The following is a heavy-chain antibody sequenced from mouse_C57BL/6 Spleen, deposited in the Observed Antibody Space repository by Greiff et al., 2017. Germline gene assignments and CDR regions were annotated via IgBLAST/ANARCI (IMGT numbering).Heavy chain of an antibody. J-gene: IGHJ2*01. CDR2: ISYDGSN. D-gene: IGHD1-1*01. CDR1: GYSITSGYY. V-gene: IGHV3-6*01. Sequence: EVKLQESGPGLVKPSQSLSLTCSVTGYSITSGYYWNWIRQFPGNKLEWMGYISYDGSNNYNPSLKNRISITRDTSKNQFFLKLNSVTTEDTATYYCAREVITTVPYYFDYWGQGTTLTVSS. CDR3: AREVITTVPYYFDY.